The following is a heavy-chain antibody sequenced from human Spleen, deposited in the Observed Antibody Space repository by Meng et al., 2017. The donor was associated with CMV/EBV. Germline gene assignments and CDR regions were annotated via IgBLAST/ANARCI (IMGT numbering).Heavy chain of an antibody. CDR1: GFTFSSYS. V-gene: IGHV3-21*01. J-gene: IGHJ6*02. CDR2: ISSSSSYI. D-gene: IGHD6-13*01. CDR3: ARISSIAAASSDYYSYDMDV. Sequence: GESLKISCAASGFTFSSYSMNWVRQAPGKGLEWVSSISSSSSYIYYADSLKGRFTISRDNAKNSLFLQMNSLRAEDTAVYYCARISSIAAASSDYYSYDMDVWGQGTTVTVSS.